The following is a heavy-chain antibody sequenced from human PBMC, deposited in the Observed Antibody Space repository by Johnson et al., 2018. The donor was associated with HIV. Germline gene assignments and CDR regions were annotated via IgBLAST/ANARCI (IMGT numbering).Heavy chain of an antibody. J-gene: IGHJ3*02. Sequence: QVQLVESGGGVVQPGRSLRLSCAASGFTFSTYSMHWVRQAPGKGLEWVALISYDGTDKYYADSVKGRFTISRDNSKNTLYLQMNSLRVEDTAVYYCARGGSQSPYAFDI. CDR1: GFTFSTYS. CDR3: ARGGSQSPYAFDI. V-gene: IGHV3-30*03. CDR2: ISYDGTDK. D-gene: IGHD3-10*01.